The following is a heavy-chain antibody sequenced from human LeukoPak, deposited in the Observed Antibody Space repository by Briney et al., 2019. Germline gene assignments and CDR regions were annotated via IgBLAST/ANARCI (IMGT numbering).Heavy chain of an antibody. CDR3: AVYYYDSSGYYWSPNWFDP. J-gene: IGHJ5*02. CDR2: IIPIFGTA. V-gene: IGHV1-69*13. Sequence: SVKVSCKASGGTFSIYAISWVRQAPGQGLEWMGGIIPIFGTANYAQKFQGRVTITADESTSTAYMELSSLRSEDTAVYYCAVYYYDSSGYYWSPNWFDPWGQGTLVTVSS. D-gene: IGHD3-22*01. CDR1: GGTFSIYA.